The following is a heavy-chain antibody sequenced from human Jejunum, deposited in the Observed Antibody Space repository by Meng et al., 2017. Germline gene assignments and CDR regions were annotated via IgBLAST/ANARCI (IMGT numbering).Heavy chain of an antibody. CDR2: ISVGGSII. Sequence: VQLEVSGGGLIQSGGSLGLSCPAYGFRFSDDHMAWIRQAPGKGLEWISYISVGGSIIYYADSVKGRFTISRDDAKNSVYLQMNSLRAEDTAVYYCARDGRHRRFDSWGQGTLVTVSS. CDR1: GFRFSDDH. J-gene: IGHJ5*01. D-gene: IGHD1-26*01. V-gene: IGHV3-11*01. CDR3: ARDGRHRRFDS.